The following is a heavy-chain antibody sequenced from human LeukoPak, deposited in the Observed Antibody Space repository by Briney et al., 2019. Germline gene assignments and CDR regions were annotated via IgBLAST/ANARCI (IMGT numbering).Heavy chain of an antibody. J-gene: IGHJ4*02. CDR1: GGAFSSYA. D-gene: IGHD2-15*01. CDR3: ARTDIVVVVAATLGLGGYFDY. CDR2: IIPIFGTA. V-gene: IGHV1-69*13. Sequence: SVKVSCKASGGAFSSYAISWVRQAPGQGLEWMGGIIPIFGTANYAQKFQGRVTITADESTSTAYMELSSLRSEDTAVYYCARTDIVVVVAATLGLGGYFDYWGQGTLVTVSS.